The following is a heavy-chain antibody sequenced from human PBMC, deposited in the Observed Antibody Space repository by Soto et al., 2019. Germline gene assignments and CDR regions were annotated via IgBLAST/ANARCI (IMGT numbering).Heavy chain of an antibody. D-gene: IGHD5-12*01. J-gene: IGHJ6*02. Sequence: TSETLSLTCAVSGGSISSGGYSWSWIRQPPGKGLEWIGYIYHSGSTYYNPSLKSRVTISVDRSKNQFSLKLSSVTAADTAVYYCASRATGPHYYYYGMDVWGQGTTVTVSS. CDR3: ASRATGPHYYYYGMDV. V-gene: IGHV4-30-2*01. CDR1: GGSISSGGYS. CDR2: IYHSGST.